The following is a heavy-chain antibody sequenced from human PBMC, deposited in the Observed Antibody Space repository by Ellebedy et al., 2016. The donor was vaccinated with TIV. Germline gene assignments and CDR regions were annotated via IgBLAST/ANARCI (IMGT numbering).Heavy chain of an antibody. J-gene: IGHJ4*02. CDR3: ARSLGPETWNY. V-gene: IGHV7-4-1*02. D-gene: IGHD7-27*01. CDR2: INTDTGNP. Sequence: AASEKVSCKASGYTFTSFPSNWVRQAPGQGREGRGRINTDTGNPTFAQGFTGRFVFSLDTSVNTAYLQISGLKAEDTAVYYCARSLGPETWNYWGQGTLVTVSS. CDR1: GYTFTSFP.